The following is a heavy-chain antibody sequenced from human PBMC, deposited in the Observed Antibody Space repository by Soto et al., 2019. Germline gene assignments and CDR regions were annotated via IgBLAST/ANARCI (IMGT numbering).Heavy chain of an antibody. Sequence: AISGSGGSTYYADSVKGRFTISRDNSKNTLYLQMNSLRAEDTAVYYCAKDNGSNYYYYYGMDVWGQGTTVTVSS. CDR3: AKDNGSNYYYYYGMDV. CDR2: ISGSGGST. V-gene: IGHV3-23*01. J-gene: IGHJ6*02. D-gene: IGHD4-4*01.